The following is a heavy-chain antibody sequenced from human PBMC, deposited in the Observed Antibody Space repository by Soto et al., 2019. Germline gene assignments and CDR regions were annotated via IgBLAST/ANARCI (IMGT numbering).Heavy chain of an antibody. Sequence: LSRTWAVAVVSIGCIPYHWGWIRQPPGKGMEWIGSIGDDGRVYYNPSLTGRATLFVDTSKNRFSLNLNSVTAADTAVYYCAIHPPIALDGTHXWGQGISVTVS. CDR2: IGDDGRV. J-gene: IGHJ4*02. D-gene: IGHD6-13*01. CDR3: AIHPPIALDGTHX. CDR1: VVSIGCIPYH. V-gene: IGHV4-39*02.